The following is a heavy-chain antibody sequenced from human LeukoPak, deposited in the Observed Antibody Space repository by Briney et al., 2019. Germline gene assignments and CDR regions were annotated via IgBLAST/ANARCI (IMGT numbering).Heavy chain of an antibody. Sequence: GGSLRLSCAASGFTFSSYAMSWVRQAPGKGLEWVSAISCCGGSTYYADSVKGRFTISRDNSKNTLYLQMNSLRAEDTAVYSCATYPLVRGVPLDYWGQGTLVTVSS. V-gene: IGHV3-23*01. J-gene: IGHJ4*02. CDR1: GFTFSSYA. CDR3: ATYPLVRGVPLDY. CDR2: ISCCGGST. D-gene: IGHD3-10*01.